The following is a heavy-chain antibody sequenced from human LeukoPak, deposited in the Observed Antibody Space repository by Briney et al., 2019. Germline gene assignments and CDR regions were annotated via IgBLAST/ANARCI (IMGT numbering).Heavy chain of an antibody. V-gene: IGHV1-8*01. Sequence: ASVKVSCKASGYTFTSYDINWVRQATGQGLEWMGWMNPNSGNTGYAQKFQGRVAMTRNTSISTAYMELSSLRSEDTAVYYCARASFDDCSSTSCYILQYYYYYYYMDVWGKGTTVTISS. D-gene: IGHD2-2*02. CDR1: GYTFTSYD. CDR3: ARASFDDCSSTSCYILQYYYYYYYMDV. CDR2: MNPNSGNT. J-gene: IGHJ6*03.